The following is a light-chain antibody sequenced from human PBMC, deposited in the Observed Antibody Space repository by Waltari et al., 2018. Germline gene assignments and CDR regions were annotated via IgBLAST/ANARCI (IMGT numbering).Light chain of an antibody. CDR1: QGISNY. V-gene: IGKV1-27*01. Sequence: DIQMTKSPSSLSASVGHSVTITCRASQGISNYLAWYQQKPGKVPKLLIYAASTLQSGVPSRFSGSGSGTDFTLTISSLQPEDVATYYCQKYNSGPRTFGQGTKVEIK. CDR2: AAS. J-gene: IGKJ1*01. CDR3: QKYNSGPRT.